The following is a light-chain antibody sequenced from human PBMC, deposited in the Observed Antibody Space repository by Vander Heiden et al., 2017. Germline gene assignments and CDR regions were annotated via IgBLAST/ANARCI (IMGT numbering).Light chain of an antibody. Sequence: EIVLTQSPATLSLSPGERATLFCRASQSVSSYLAWYQQKPGQAPSLLISDTSNRATGIPARFSGSGSGRDFTLTISRLEPEDFAVYYCQQRSNWPPEITFGQGTRLDIK. CDR1: QSVSSY. CDR3: QQRSNWPPEIT. V-gene: IGKV3-11*02. J-gene: IGKJ5*01. CDR2: DTS.